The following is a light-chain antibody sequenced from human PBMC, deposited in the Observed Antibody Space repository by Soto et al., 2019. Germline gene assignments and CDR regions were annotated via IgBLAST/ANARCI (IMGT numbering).Light chain of an antibody. J-gene: IGKJ1*01. CDR2: GAS. Sequence: DIQMTQSPSSVSASVGDSVTITCRASQDISSWVAWYQQKPGKPPKVLIYGASNLQSGVPPRFSGSGSGTDFTLAISSLQPEDSATYYCLQDINYPWTFGQGTKVDIK. CDR1: QDISSW. V-gene: IGKV1-12*01. CDR3: LQDINYPWT.